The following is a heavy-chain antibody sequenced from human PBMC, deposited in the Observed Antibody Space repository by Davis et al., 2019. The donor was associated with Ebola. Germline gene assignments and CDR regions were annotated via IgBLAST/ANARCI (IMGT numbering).Heavy chain of an antibody. Sequence: PSETLSLTCAVYGGSFSGYYWSWIRQPPGKGLEWIGEINHSGSTNYNPSLKSRVTISVDTSKNQFSLKLSPVTAADTAVYYCARAASRSTTVTKGIDYWGQGTLVTVSS. CDR1: GGSFSGYY. CDR2: INHSGST. D-gene: IGHD4-17*01. J-gene: IGHJ4*02. V-gene: IGHV4-34*01. CDR3: ARAASRSTTVTKGIDY.